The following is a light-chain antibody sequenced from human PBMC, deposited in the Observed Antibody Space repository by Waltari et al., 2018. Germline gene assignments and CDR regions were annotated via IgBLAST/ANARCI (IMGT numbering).Light chain of an antibody. CDR3: SSYTSGSTLI. J-gene: IGLJ2*01. CDR2: DVT. V-gene: IGLV2-14*03. Sequence: QSALTQPASVSGSPGQSITISCPGTSSAVGAYNFFSWYQQYPGKPPKLMIYDVTNRPSGVSNRFSGSKSGNTASLTISGLQTEDEADYYCSSYTSGSTLIFGGGTKLTVL. CDR1: SSAVGAYNF.